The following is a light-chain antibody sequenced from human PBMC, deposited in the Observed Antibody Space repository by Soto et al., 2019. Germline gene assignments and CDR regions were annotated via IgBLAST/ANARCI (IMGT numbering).Light chain of an antibody. J-gene: IGLJ2*01. V-gene: IGLV2-23*01. CDR2: AGS. Sequence: QSVLTQPASVSGSPGQSLTSSCTGTSSDVGRYNLVSWYQQHPGKAPKLMIYAGSKRPSGVSNRFSGSKSGNTASLTISGLQAEDEADYYCCSYAGSSTWVFGGGTQLTVL. CDR1: SSDVGRYNL. CDR3: CSYAGSSTWV.